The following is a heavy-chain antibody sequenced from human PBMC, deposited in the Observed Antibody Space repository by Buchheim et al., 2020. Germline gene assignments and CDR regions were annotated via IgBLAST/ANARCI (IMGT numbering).Heavy chain of an antibody. V-gene: IGHV3-23*01. Sequence: EVQLLESGGGLVQPGGSLRLSCAASGFTFSSYAMSWVRQAPGKGLEWVSYIDGNDNRRFYADSVTGRFTVSRDNAKNAMYLQMNNLREDDTAVYYCVRERQDIRSYDVWGQGTL. CDR1: GFTFSSYA. D-gene: IGHD1-26*01. CDR3: VRERQDIRSYDV. CDR2: IDGNDNRR. J-gene: IGHJ4*02.